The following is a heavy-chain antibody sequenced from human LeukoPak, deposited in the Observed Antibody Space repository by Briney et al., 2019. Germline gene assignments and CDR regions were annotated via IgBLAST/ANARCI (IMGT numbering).Heavy chain of an antibody. V-gene: IGHV5-51*01. CDR1: GYSFISYW. J-gene: IGHJ4*02. D-gene: IGHD6-13*01. CDR2: IYPGDSDT. CDR3: ARHAEGSSSWYDY. Sequence: GESLKISCKGSGYSFISYWIAWVRQMPGKGLEWMGIIYPGDSDTRYSPSFQGQVTISADKSISTAYLQWNSLKASDTALYYCARHAEGSSSWYDYWGQGTPVTVSS.